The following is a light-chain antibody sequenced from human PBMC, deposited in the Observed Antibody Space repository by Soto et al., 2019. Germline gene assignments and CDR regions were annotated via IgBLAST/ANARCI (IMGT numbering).Light chain of an antibody. J-gene: IGKJ1*01. V-gene: IGKV3-20*01. CDR2: GES. CDR3: QKYSSSPWT. Sequence: ILLTQSPGTLSSSPGRIATLASRPSQSVSSSYLAWYQQKPGQAPRLVIYGESSRATGIPDRLSGSGSGTDFSLTISRLEPEDLAVYYCQKYSSSPWTCGQGTKVEI. CDR1: QSVSSSY.